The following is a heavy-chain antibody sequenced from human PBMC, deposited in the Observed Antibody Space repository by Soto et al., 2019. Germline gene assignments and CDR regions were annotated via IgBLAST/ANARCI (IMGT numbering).Heavy chain of an antibody. V-gene: IGHV1-18*04. Sequence: ASVKVSCKASGYTFTSYGISWVRQAPGQGLEWMGWISAYNGNTNYAQKLQGGVTMTTDTSTSTAYMELRSLRSDDTAVYYCARVYYDFWSGYGAEYYGMDVWGQGTTVT. CDR3: ARVYYDFWSGYGAEYYGMDV. CDR2: ISAYNGNT. J-gene: IGHJ6*02. D-gene: IGHD3-3*01. CDR1: GYTFTSYG.